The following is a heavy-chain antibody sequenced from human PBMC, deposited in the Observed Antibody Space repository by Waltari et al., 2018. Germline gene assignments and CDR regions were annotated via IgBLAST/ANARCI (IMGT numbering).Heavy chain of an antibody. CDR2: MNPNSGNT. V-gene: IGHV1-8*03. J-gene: IGHJ6*03. Sequence: QVQLVQSGAEVKKPGASVKVSCKASGYTFTSYDINWVRQATGQGLEWMGWMNPNSGNTGYAQKFQGRVTITRNTSISTAYMELSSLRAEDTAVYYCARAVAGTRIYYYYYMDVWGKGTTVTVSS. CDR1: GYTFTSYD. D-gene: IGHD6-19*01. CDR3: ARAVAGTRIYYYYYMDV.